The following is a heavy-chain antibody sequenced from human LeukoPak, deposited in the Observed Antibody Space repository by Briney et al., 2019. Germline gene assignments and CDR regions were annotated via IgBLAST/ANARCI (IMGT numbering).Heavy chain of an antibody. Sequence: SETLSLTCAVYGGSFSGYYWSWIRQPPGKGLEWIGEINHSGSTNYNPSLKSRVTISVDTSKNQFSLKLSSVTAADTAVYYCARELRYYDFWSGYGFVPPYMDVWGKGTTVTVSS. J-gene: IGHJ6*03. CDR2: INHSGST. V-gene: IGHV4-34*01. D-gene: IGHD3-3*01. CDR1: GGSFSGYY. CDR3: ARELRYYDFWSGYGFVPPYMDV.